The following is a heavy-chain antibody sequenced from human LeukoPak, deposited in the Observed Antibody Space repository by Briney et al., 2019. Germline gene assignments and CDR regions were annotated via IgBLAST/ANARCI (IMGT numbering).Heavy chain of an antibody. V-gene: IGHV3-11*05. CDR3: AKDWLYRFGEQFDY. CDR1: GFTFSDYY. Sequence: GGSLRLSCAASGFTFSDYYMSWIRQAPGKGLEWVSYNSTGSSSTKYADSVRGRFTISRDNAKNTLYLQMNSLRAEDTAVYYCAKDWLYRFGEQFDYWGQGTLVTVSS. D-gene: IGHD3-10*01. CDR2: NSTGSSST. J-gene: IGHJ4*02.